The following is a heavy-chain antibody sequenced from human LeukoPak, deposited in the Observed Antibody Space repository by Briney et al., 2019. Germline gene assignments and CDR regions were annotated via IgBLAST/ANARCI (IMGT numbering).Heavy chain of an antibody. J-gene: IGHJ5*02. D-gene: IGHD6-13*01. CDR1: GFTPCSYA. CDR3: AKDHLAAAGTLTYNWCDP. CDR2: ICGSGGST. V-gene: IGHV3-23*01. Sequence: HPGGSLRLSCAASGFTPCSYAMSWVRQTPGGGQGCVSAICGSGGSTYYAASVQGRFTISRDNSKNTLYLQMNSLRAEDTAVYYCAKDHLAAAGTLTYNWCDPWGQGTLVTVSS.